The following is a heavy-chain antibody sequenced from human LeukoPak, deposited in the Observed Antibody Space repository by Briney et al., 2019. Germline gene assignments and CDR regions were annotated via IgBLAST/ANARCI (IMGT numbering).Heavy chain of an antibody. D-gene: IGHD1-26*01. CDR3: ARDLGGANWFDP. CDR2: IYYSGST. V-gene: IGHV4-59*01. CDR1: GGSISSDY. Sequence: SETLSLTCTVSGGSISSDYWSWVRQPPGKGLEWIGYIYYSGSTNYNPSLKSRVTISVDTSKNQFSLKLSPVTAADTAVYYCARDLGGANWFDPWGQGTLVTVSS. J-gene: IGHJ5*02.